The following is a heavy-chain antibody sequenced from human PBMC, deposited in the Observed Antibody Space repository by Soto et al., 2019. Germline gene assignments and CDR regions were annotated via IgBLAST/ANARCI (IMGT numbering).Heavy chain of an antibody. Sequence: SETLSLTCAVYGGSFSCYYWSWIRQPPGKGLEWIGEINHSGSTNYNPSLKSRVTISVDTSKNQFSLKLSSVTAADTDVYYCARDDNYGSGSYYKLGYYYGMDVWGQGTTVT. D-gene: IGHD3-10*01. J-gene: IGHJ6*02. CDR1: GGSFSCYY. CDR3: ARDDNYGSGSYYKLGYYYGMDV. CDR2: INHSGST. V-gene: IGHV4-34*01.